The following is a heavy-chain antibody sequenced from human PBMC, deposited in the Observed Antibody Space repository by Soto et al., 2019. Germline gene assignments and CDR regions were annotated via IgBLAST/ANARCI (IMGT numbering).Heavy chain of an antibody. CDR3: AKDIAHYEFWGNNERGLDG. Sequence: PACCLRNALASSRLPYVDSSMHWVRQNTGKGLEWVAGIGWNSDTKDYGDSVKGLFTISRDNAKNSLFLQMDSLRREDTAVYYCAKDIAHYEFWGNNERGLDGWGQGNTVTFS. J-gene: IGHJ6*02. CDR2: IGWNSDTK. CDR1: RLPYVDSS. D-gene: IGHD3-3*01. V-gene: IGHV3-9*01.